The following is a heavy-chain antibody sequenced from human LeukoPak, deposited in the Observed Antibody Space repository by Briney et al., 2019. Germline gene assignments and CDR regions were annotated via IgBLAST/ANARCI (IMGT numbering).Heavy chain of an antibody. CDR2: INEDGSTT. D-gene: IGHD1-26*01. CDR3: VRDLGGRSGH. V-gene: IGHV3-74*01. J-gene: IGHJ4*02. CDR1: GFTFSSNW. Sequence: GESLRLSCAASGFTFSSNWMHWVRQAPGKGLVWVSRINEDGSTTNYADSVKGRSTTFRDNAKNTLYLQMNSLRAEDTAVYYCVRDLGGRSGHWGQGTLVTVSS.